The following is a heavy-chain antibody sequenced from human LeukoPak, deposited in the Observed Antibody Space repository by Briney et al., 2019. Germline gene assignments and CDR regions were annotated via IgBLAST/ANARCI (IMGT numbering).Heavy chain of an antibody. D-gene: IGHD4-23*01. J-gene: IGHJ3*02. Sequence: SVKVSCKASGGTFSSYAISWVRQAPGQGLEWMGRIIPIFGTANYAQKFQGRVTIATDESTSTAYMELSSLRSEDTAVYYCARAGVNDYGGKSLAFDIWGQGTMVTVSS. V-gene: IGHV1-69*05. CDR1: GGTFSSYA. CDR2: IIPIFGTA. CDR3: ARAGVNDYGGKSLAFDI.